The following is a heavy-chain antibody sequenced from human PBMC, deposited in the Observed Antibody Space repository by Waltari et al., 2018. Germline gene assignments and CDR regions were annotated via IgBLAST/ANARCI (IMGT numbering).Heavy chain of an antibody. J-gene: IGHJ3*02. CDR2: IHYGGST. Sequence: QVQLQESGPGLVTPSETLSLTCTVSGGSITNYYWTWIRQPPGKGLEWSGYIHYGGSTYYADSVKCRFTISRDNSKNSLYLQMNSLRAEDTALYYCAKSSSGGPDGAFDIWGQGTMVTVSS. D-gene: IGHD2-15*01. CDR3: AKSSSGGPDGAFDI. V-gene: IGHV4-59*01. CDR1: GGSITNYY.